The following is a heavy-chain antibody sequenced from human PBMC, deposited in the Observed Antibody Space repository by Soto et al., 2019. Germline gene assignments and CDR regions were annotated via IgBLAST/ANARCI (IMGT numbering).Heavy chain of an antibody. J-gene: IGHJ6*03. CDR2: MISSGSTI. V-gene: IGHV3-11*01. Sequence: QVQLVESGGGLVKPGGSLRLSCAASGFTFSDYYMSWIRQAPGKGLAGVSYMISSGSTIYYADSVKGRFTISRDNATNTLYLQMNSQRAEDTAVYYCARYCSGGSGNEDYYYYYYMDVWGKGTTVTVSS. CDR3: ARYCSGGSGNEDYYYYYYMDV. D-gene: IGHD2-15*01. CDR1: GFTFSDYY.